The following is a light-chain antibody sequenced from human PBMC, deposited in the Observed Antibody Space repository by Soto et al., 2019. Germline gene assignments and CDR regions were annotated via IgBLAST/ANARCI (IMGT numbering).Light chain of an antibody. CDR2: PAS. CDR1: QSISSY. V-gene: IGKV1-39*01. Sequence: DIPMTQSPSSLSASVGDRVTITCRASQSISSYLNWYQQKPGKAPKLVIYPASSLQSEVPSRFSGSGSGTDFTLTISSLQPEDFANYDCQQSYSTPYTFGHGTKLEIK. CDR3: QQSYSTPYT. J-gene: IGKJ2*01.